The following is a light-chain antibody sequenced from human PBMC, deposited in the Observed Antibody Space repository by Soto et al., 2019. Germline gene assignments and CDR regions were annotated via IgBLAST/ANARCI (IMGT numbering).Light chain of an antibody. CDR3: QQRSNLPPT. J-gene: IGKJ5*01. V-gene: IGKV3-11*01. CDR2: DAS. CDR1: QSVGSF. Sequence: EIVLTQSPATLSLSPGERATLSCRASQSVGSFLAWYQQKPGQAPRLLIYDASNRATGIPDRFSGGGSGTDFTLTISSLEPEDFAIYYCQQRSNLPPTFGQGTRLEIK.